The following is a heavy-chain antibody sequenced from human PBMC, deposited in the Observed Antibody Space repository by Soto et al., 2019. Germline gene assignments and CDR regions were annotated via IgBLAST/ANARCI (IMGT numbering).Heavy chain of an antibody. Sequence: GSLRLSCXCSGFRFSEHAMTWVRQAPGKGLEWVGFIRNTPYGGTTDYAASVRGRFTISRDGSESIAYLQMNSLKTEDSGVYYCSRGSFGYYGPWGPGTLVTVSS. D-gene: IGHD2-2*03. V-gene: IGHV3-49*04. CDR2: IRNTPYGGTT. J-gene: IGHJ5*02. CDR3: SRGSFGYYGP. CDR1: GFRFSEHA.